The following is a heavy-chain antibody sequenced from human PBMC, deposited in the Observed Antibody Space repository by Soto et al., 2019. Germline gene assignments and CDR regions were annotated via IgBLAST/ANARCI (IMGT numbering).Heavy chain of an antibody. Sequence: PSETLSLTRTVSGGSINTFYWRWVRQPAGKGLEWIGRIFSSGSTSFNPSLESRVAMSVDTSKNHFSLNLSSVTAADMAVYYCAREGSYSAYNFAHGIQLWSFDFWGQGALVTVSS. J-gene: IGHJ4*02. D-gene: IGHD5-12*01. CDR2: IFSSGST. CDR1: GGSINTFY. CDR3: AREGSYSAYNFAHGIQLWSFDF. V-gene: IGHV4-4*07.